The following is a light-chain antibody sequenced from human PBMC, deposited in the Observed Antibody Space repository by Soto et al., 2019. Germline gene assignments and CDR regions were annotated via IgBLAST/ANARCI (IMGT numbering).Light chain of an antibody. CDR3: GTWDNSLSVVV. J-gene: IGLJ2*01. CDR1: SSNIGENS. V-gene: IGLV1-51*01. CDR2: DDN. Sequence: QSVLTQPPSVSAAPEQKVTISCSGSSSNIGENSVSWYQHLPGTAPKLLIYDDNKRPSGIPARFSGSKSGTSATLDITGLQTGDEAVYYCGTWDNSLSVVVFGGGTKLTVL.